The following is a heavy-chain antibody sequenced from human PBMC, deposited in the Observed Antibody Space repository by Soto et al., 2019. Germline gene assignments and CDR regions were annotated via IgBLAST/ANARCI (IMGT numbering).Heavy chain of an antibody. CDR3: ASSSREPGKRLARRETGFGA. CDR2: IYYSGST. CDR1: GGSINNYY. J-gene: IGHJ5*02. Sequence: LTCTVSGGSINNYYWTWLRQPPGKRLEWIGYIYYSGSTNYNPSLKSRVTMSVEPSKNQVSLKLTSVTAAATAVYYCASSSREPGKRLARRETGFGAWGQGPLVTVSS. V-gene: IGHV4-59*01. D-gene: IGHD6-25*01.